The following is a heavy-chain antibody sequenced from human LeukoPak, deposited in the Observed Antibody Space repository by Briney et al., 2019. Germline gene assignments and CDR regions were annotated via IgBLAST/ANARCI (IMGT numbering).Heavy chain of an antibody. Sequence: PGGSLRLSCTASKFTFSNYAMTWVRQAPGKGLEWVSTISSSGGGIFYSDSVKGRFTISRENSKNTVYLQMNSLRPEDTAVYYCYQLGTFDIWGQGTMVTVSS. CDR1: KFTFSNYA. J-gene: IGHJ3*02. CDR2: ISSSGGGI. D-gene: IGHD2-2*01. V-gene: IGHV3-23*01. CDR3: YQLGTFDI.